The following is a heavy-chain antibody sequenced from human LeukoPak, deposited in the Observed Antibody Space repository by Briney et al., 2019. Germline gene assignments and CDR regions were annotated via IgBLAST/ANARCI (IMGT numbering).Heavy chain of an antibody. CDR1: GFTFSSYG. D-gene: IGHD3-3*01. V-gene: IGHV3-30*02. CDR2: IRYDGSNK. J-gene: IGHJ5*02. Sequence: PGGSLRLSCAASGFTFSSYGMHWVRQAPGKGLEGVAFIRYDGSNKYYADSVKGRFTISRDNSKNTLYLQMNSLRAEDTAVYYCAKQVTIFENWFDPWGQGTLVTVSS. CDR3: AKQVTIFENWFDP.